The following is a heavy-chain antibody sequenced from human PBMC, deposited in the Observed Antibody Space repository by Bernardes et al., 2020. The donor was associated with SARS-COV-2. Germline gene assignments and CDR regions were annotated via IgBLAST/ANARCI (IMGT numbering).Heavy chain of an antibody. D-gene: IGHD3-16*01. CDR2: VSKSGST. CDR1: GFSVTSTY. J-gene: IGHJ6*02. CDR3: AKGGDALGNNRAGMDV. V-gene: IGHV3-53*01. Sequence: GGSLRLSCAASGFSVTSTYMTWVRQTPGKGLEWVSVVSKSGSTFYADSVKGRFTISRDSSKNTVDLQMNNLRVEDAAFYYCAKGGDALGNNRAGMDVWGPGTTVSVSS.